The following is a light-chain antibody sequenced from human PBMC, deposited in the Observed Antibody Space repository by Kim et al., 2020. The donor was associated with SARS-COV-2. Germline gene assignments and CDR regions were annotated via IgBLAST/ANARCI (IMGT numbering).Light chain of an antibody. J-gene: IGLJ2*01. Sequence: TLSCTGSSSSIGAGYDVHWYQQLPGTAPNLLIYGNSNRPSGVPARFSGSKSGTSASLAITGLQAEDEADYYCQSYDSSLSGFHVVFGGGTQLTVL. CDR3: QSYDSSLSGFHVV. CDR2: GNS. CDR1: SSSIGAGYD. V-gene: IGLV1-40*01.